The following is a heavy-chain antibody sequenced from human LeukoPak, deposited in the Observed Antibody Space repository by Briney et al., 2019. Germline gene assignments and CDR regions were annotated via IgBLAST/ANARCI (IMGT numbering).Heavy chain of an antibody. V-gene: IGHV1-8*03. D-gene: IGHD3-16*02. J-gene: IGHJ4*02. Sequence: ASVKVSCKASGYTFRNYDIVWVRQATGQGLEWMGWMKPDNGNTGYIEMFQGRLTLTRDTSINTAYLELRNLRSEDTAVYYCAKGGVIVYVGNYWGQGTLVTVSS. CDR1: GYTFRNYD. CDR3: AKGGVIVYVGNY. CDR2: MKPDNGNT.